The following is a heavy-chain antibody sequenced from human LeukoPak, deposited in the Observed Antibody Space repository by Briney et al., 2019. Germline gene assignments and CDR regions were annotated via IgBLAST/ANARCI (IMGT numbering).Heavy chain of an antibody. CDR2: ISSSGSTI. Sequence: GGSLRLSGAASGFTFSDYYMSWIRQGPGKGLEGVSYISSSGSTIYYADSVKGRFTISRDNAKNSLYLQMNSLRAEDTAVYYCARSHSSSWYGAHYWGQGTLVTVSS. J-gene: IGHJ4*02. CDR3: ARSHSSSWYGAHY. CDR1: GFTFSDYY. D-gene: IGHD6-13*01. V-gene: IGHV3-11*01.